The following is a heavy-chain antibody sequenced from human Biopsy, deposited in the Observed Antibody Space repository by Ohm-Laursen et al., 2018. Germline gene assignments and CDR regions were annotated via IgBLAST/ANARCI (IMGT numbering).Heavy chain of an antibody. V-gene: IGHV4-59*01. J-gene: IGHJ2*01. CDR3: ARDRGYYSDRTVPGYFDL. Sequence: PGTLSLTCTVSGDSISSYYWSWIRQPPGKGLEWIGYVYYTGSTDYTPSLQSRVTISVDTSKNHFSLRLRSVTPADTAIYYCARDRGYYSDRTVPGYFDLWGRGTLVTVSS. CDR2: VYYTGST. D-gene: IGHD3-22*01. CDR1: GDSISSYY.